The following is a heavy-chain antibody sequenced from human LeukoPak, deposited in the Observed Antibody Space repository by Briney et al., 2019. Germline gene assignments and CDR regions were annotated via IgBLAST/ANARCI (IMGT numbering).Heavy chain of an antibody. D-gene: IGHD2-2*01. CDR2: IYPGDSDT. CDR1: GYSFTSYW. V-gene: IGHV5-51*01. CDR3: ARRSPAASDYYCGMDV. Sequence: PGESLKISCKGSGYSFTSYWIRWVRQMPGKGLEWMAIIYPGDSDTRYSPSFQGQVTISADKSISTAYLQWSSLKASDTAMYYCARRSPAASDYYCGMDVWGQGTTVTVSS. J-gene: IGHJ6*02.